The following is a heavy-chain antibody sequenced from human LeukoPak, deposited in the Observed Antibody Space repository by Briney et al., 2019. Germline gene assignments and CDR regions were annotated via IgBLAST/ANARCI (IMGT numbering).Heavy chain of an antibody. CDR3: VKGSDAYFDVNSDY. V-gene: IGHV3-64D*09. CDR1: GFTFSSYA. CDR2: ISSNGDTI. J-gene: IGHJ4*02. Sequence: TGGSLTLSCTASGFTFSSYAMHWVRQAPGNGLEYVSDISSNGDTIYYADSAKGRFTISRDNSKNTLYLQMSSLIVEDTAVYDCVKGSDAYFDVNSDYWGQGTLVTVSS. D-gene: IGHD3-22*01.